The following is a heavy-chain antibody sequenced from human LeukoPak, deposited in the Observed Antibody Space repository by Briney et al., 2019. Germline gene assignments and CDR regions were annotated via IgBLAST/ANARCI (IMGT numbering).Heavy chain of an antibody. CDR1: GGSISSYY. Sequence: SETLSLTCTVSGGSISSYYWSWIRQPPGKGLEWIGNIYYSGSTNYNPSLKSRVTISVDTSKNQFSLKLSSVTAADTAVYYCARYSYGANLDYWGQGTLVTVSS. CDR3: ARYSYGANLDY. D-gene: IGHD4/OR15-4a*01. CDR2: IYYSGST. V-gene: IGHV4-59*01. J-gene: IGHJ4*02.